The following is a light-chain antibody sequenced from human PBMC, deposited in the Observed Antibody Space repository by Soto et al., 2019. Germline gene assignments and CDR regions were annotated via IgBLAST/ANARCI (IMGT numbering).Light chain of an antibody. CDR1: QSITGN. CDR2: GAS. V-gene: IGKV3-15*01. J-gene: IGKJ1*01. Sequence: EVVVTQYQGTLSLSPGERATLSCRASQSITGNSLAWYQQKPGQAPRLLIYGASTRATDMPGRFSGRGAGAEFTLTISSLQSEDFAVYYCQQYRSWPRTFGQGSMADIK. CDR3: QQYRSWPRT.